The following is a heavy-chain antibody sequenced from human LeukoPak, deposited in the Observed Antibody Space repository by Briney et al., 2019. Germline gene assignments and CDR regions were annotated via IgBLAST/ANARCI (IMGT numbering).Heavy chain of an antibody. D-gene: IGHD3-9*01. V-gene: IGHV4-34*01. Sequence: SETLSLTCAVYGGSFSGYYWSWIRQPPGKGLEWIGEVNHSGSTNYNPSLKSRVTISVDTSKNQFPLKLSSVTAADTAVYYCARGPNLLRYFDWLLKYWGQGTLVTVSS. CDR1: GGSFSGYY. CDR3: ARGPNLLRYFDWLLKY. J-gene: IGHJ4*02. CDR2: VNHSGST.